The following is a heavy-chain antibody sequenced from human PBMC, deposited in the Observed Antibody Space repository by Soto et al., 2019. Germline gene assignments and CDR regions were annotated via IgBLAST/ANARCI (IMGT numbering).Heavy chain of an antibody. V-gene: IGHV3-30-3*01. J-gene: IGHJ2*01. Sequence: QVQLVESGGGVVKPGRSLRLSCAASGFTFSSYARHWVRQAPGKGLEWVAVISYDGSNKYYADSVKGRFTISRDNSKNTLYLQMNSLRAEDTAVYYCARPLWRDDYNWGYFDLWGRGTLVTVSS. CDR3: ARPLWRDDYNWGYFDL. D-gene: IGHD4-4*01. CDR2: ISYDGSNK. CDR1: GFTFSSYA.